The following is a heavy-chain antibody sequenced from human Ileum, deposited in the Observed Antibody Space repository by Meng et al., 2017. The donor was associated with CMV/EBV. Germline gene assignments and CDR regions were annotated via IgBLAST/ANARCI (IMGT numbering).Heavy chain of an antibody. CDR3: ARHYYDTSGYYYVLDY. J-gene: IGHJ4*02. CDR1: YISSGVYY. Sequence: YISSGVYYRSWNRQPPGKGLEWIGYIYNSGNTYYKPTLKSRVTISVDTSKNQFSLNLTSVTAADTAVYYCARHYYDTSGYYYVLDYWGQGTLVTVSS. CDR2: IYNSGNT. D-gene: IGHD3-22*01. V-gene: IGHV4-30-4*01.